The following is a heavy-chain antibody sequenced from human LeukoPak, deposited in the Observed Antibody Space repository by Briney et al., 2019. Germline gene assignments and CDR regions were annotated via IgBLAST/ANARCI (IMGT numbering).Heavy chain of an antibody. CDR3: ARGVIVVVPAASHYYYYYMDV. V-gene: IGHV1-2*02. CDR1: GYTFTGYY. J-gene: IGHJ6*03. D-gene: IGHD2-2*01. CDR2: INPNSGGT. Sequence: ASVKVSCKASGYTFTGYYMHWVRQAPGQGLEWMGWINPNSGGTNYAQKFQGRVTMTRDTSISTAYMELSSLRSEDTAVYYCARGVIVVVPAASHYYYYYMDVWGKGTTVTVSS.